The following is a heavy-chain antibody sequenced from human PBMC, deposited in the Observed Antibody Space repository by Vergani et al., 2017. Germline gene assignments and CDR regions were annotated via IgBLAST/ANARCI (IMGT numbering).Heavy chain of an antibody. CDR1: GFTFSSYW. CDR3: AKDKGSIQLWFEVAYYYGMDV. V-gene: IGHV3-74*01. CDR2: INSDGSST. J-gene: IGHJ6*02. Sequence: EVQLVESGGGLVQPGGSLRLSCAASGFTFSSYWMHWVRQAPGKGLVWVSRINSDGSSTSYADSVKGRFTISRDNAKNTLYLQMNSLRAEDTAVYYCAKDKGSIQLWFEVAYYYGMDVWGQG. D-gene: IGHD5-18*01.